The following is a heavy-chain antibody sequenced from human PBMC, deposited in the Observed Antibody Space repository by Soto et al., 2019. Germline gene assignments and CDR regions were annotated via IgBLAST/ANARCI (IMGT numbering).Heavy chain of an antibody. CDR2: IYNGEST. CDR1: GGSISSRY. Sequence: QVQLQESGPGLVKPSETMSLTCTASGGSISSRYWNWIRQPPGKGLEWIGHIYNGESTNYNPSLKSRLTISVDTSKIQFSLKLGSVTAADTAVYYCAQTHGWPGFDYWGQGILVTVSS. CDR3: AQTHGWPGFDY. V-gene: IGHV4-59*01. D-gene: IGHD6-19*01. J-gene: IGHJ4*02.